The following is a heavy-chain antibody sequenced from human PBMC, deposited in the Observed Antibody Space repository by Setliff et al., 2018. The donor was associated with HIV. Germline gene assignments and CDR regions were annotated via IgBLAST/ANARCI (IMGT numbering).Heavy chain of an antibody. CDR3: ARSIVPVASGYYYFEY. V-gene: IGHV4-39*01. CDR2: IYHTGST. Sequence: SETLSLTCTVSGGSINSTSYYWDWIRQPPGNGLGWIGSIYHTGSTYYKPSLKSRVTISVDPSKNQLSLRLSSVAAGDTAVYYCARSIVPVASGYYYFEYWGQGTLVTVSS. D-gene: IGHD3-3*01. J-gene: IGHJ4*02. CDR1: GGSINSTSYY.